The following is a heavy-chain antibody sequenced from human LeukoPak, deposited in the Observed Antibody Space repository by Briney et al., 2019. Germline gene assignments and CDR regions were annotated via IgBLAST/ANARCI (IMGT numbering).Heavy chain of an antibody. CDR3: ATYRQILLPFEA. V-gene: IGHV3-23*01. J-gene: IGHJ5*02. D-gene: IGHD5-18*01. Sequence: GGSLRLSCAASGFTFSSYAMSWVRQAPGKGLEWVSTFSGSGGSTHYADSVKGRFTISRDNSKNTLYLQMNSLRAEDTAIYYCATYRQILLPFEAWGQGTLVTVSS. CDR1: GFTFSSYA. CDR2: FSGSGGST.